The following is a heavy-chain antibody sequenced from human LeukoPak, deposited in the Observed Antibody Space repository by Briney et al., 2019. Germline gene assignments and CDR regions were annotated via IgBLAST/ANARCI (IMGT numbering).Heavy chain of an antibody. CDR3: AGGQYCSGGSCYTFDY. CDR2: IFYSGST. V-gene: IGHV4-59*01. J-gene: IGHJ4*02. CDR1: GGSISNYF. D-gene: IGHD2-15*01. Sequence: PSETLSLTCSVSGGSISNYFWSWIRQPPGKGLEWIGYIFYSGSTNYNPSLKSRVTISVDTSKNQFSLKLSSVTAADAAVYYCAGGQYCSGGSCYTFDYWGQGTLVTVSS.